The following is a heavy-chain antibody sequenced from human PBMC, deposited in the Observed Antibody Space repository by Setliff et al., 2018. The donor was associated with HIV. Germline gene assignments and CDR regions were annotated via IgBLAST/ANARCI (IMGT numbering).Heavy chain of an antibody. CDR2: IYASGRT. CDR3: GRTMTYYYLCMDV. Sequence: SETLSLTCTVSGGSISSYYWSWIRQPAGKGLEWIGRIYASGRTNYNPSFKRRLTMSIDKSKNQVSLELSSVTAADTAVYYCGRTMTYYYLCMDVWGNGTTVTVSS. CDR1: GGSISSYY. V-gene: IGHV4-4*07. J-gene: IGHJ6*03.